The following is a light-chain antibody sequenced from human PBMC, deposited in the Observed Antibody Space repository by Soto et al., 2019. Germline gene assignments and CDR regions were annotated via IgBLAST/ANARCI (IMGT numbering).Light chain of an antibody. Sequence: EIVLTQSPGTLSLSPGERATLSCSASQSVSGSYLAWYQQKPGQPPRLLIYDASSRATGIPDRFSGSGSGTDLTLTISGLEREDFAVYYCQQYGASEWRFDQGTKMVIK. J-gene: IGKJ1*01. CDR2: DAS. CDR1: QSVSGSY. CDR3: QQYGASEWR. V-gene: IGKV3-20*01.